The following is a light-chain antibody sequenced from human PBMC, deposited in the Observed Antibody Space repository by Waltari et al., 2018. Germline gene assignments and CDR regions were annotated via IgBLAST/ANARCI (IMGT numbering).Light chain of an antibody. CDR3: AAWDESHYV. J-gene: IGLJ1*01. Sequence: QSVLTQPPSASGTPVQRVSISCSGSYPNLASNYLYCYQQLPGAAPQLLIYRNNQRPSGVPDRFSASKYGTSASLAISGLRSEDEAVYYCAAWDESHYVFGPGTKVTVL. CDR1: YPNLASNY. CDR2: RNN. V-gene: IGLV1-47*01.